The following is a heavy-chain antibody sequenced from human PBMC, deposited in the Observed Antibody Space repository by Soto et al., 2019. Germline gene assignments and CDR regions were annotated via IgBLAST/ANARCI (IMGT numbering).Heavy chain of an antibody. V-gene: IGHV2-5*01. CDR3: AHRGLLPRGEMATIPFDY. Sequence: QITLKESGPTLVKPTQTLTLTCTFSGFSLSTSGVGVGWIRQPPGKALEWLALIYWNDDKRYSPSLKSRLTITKDTSKNQVVLTMTNMDPVDTATYYCAHRGLLPRGEMATIPFDYWGQGTLVTVSS. J-gene: IGHJ4*02. CDR2: IYWNDDK. CDR1: GFSLSTSGVG. D-gene: IGHD5-12*01.